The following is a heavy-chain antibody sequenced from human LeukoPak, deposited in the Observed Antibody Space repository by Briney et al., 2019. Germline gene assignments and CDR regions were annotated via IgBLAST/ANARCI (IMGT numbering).Heavy chain of an antibody. D-gene: IGHD3-16*01. Sequence: PGGSLRLSCAASGFTFSNAWMSWVRQTPGKGLEWVANIKQDGSEKNYVDSVKGRFTIFRDNARNSLYLQMNSLRAEDTAVYYCASHSYGYNHWGQGTLVIVSS. V-gene: IGHV3-7*01. CDR2: IKQDGSEK. CDR1: GFTFSNAW. J-gene: IGHJ5*02. CDR3: ASHSYGYNH.